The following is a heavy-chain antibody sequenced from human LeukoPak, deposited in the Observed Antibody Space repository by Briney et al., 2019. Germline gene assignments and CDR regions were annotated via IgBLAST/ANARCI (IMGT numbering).Heavy chain of an antibody. CDR2: INHSGNT. V-gene: IGHV4-4*02. J-gene: IGHJ4*02. D-gene: IGHD3-10*01. CDR1: GASISSDKW. CDR3: ARAGVWFLAV. Sequence: PSETLSLTCAVSGASISSDKWWSWVRQPPGKGLEWIGEINHSGNTNYSPTLKSRVTMSADKSKNEFSLRLTSVTAADTAVYYCARAGVWFLAVWGQGTLVTVAS.